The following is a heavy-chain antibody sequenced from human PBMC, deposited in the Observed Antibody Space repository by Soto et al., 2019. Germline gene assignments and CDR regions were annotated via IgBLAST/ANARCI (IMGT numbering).Heavy chain of an antibody. CDR3: ARQRTSVVTQAYFDV. J-gene: IGHJ4*02. Sequence: SETRCLPWTVTAGALSSRSYYWAWLRQRPGKGLEWIGSIYYSGSTYNTPSLRSRVSMSIDTSKDQFSLKLKSVTAADTALYFCARQRTSVVTQAYFDVWGPGSLLTVS. CDR1: AGALSSRSYY. V-gene: IGHV4-39*01. CDR2: IYYSGST. D-gene: IGHD2-21*02.